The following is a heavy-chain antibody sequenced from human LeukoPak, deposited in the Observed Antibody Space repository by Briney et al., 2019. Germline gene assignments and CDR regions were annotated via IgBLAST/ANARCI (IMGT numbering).Heavy chain of an antibody. J-gene: IGHJ6*02. CDR3: ARATDIVVVPAVSTYYYYGMDV. V-gene: IGHV1-69*13. Sequence: GASVKVSCKASGYTFTGYYMHWVRQAPGQGLEWMGGIIPIFGTANYAQKFQGRVTITADESTSTAYMELSSLRSEDTAVYYCARATDIVVVPAVSTYYYYGMDVWGQGTTVTVSS. D-gene: IGHD2-2*01. CDR2: IIPIFGTA. CDR1: GYTFTGYY.